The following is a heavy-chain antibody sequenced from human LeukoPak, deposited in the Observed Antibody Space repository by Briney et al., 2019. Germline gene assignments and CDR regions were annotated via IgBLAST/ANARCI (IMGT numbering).Heavy chain of an antibody. CDR3: ARDGGAVAGRDFDY. Sequence: PGGSLRLSCAASGFTFSSYSMNWVRQAPGKGLEWVSSISSSSSYIYYADSVKGRFTISRDNAKNSLYLQMNSLRAEDTAVYYCARDGGAVAGRDFDYWGQGTRSPSPQ. CDR1: GFTFSSYS. CDR2: ISSSSSYI. J-gene: IGHJ4*02. V-gene: IGHV3-21*01. D-gene: IGHD6-19*01.